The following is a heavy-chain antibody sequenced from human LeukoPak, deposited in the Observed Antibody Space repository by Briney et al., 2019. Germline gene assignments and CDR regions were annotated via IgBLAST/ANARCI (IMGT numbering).Heavy chain of an antibody. D-gene: IGHD1-26*01. Sequence: PGGSLRLSCAASGFTVSRNYMSWVRQASGRGLEWVSVIYSGGSTYYADSVKGRFTISRNNSKNTLYLQMNSLRAEDTAVYYCASNIVGATGIDYWGQGTLVTVSS. J-gene: IGHJ4*02. CDR3: ASNIVGATGIDY. CDR1: GFTVSRNY. CDR2: IYSGGST. V-gene: IGHV3-53*01.